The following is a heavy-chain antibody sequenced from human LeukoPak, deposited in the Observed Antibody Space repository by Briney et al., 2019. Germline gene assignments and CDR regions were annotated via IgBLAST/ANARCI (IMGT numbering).Heavy chain of an antibody. V-gene: IGHV1-46*01. CDR2: INPSGGST. Sequence: AASVKVSCTASGYTFTSYYMHWVRQAPGQGLEWMGIINPSGGSTSYAQKFQGRVTMTRDTSTSTVYMELSSLRSEDTAVYYCARDADEEMATIGLLDYWGQGTLVTVSS. CDR3: ARDADEEMATIGLLDY. CDR1: GYTFTSYY. J-gene: IGHJ4*02. D-gene: IGHD5-24*01.